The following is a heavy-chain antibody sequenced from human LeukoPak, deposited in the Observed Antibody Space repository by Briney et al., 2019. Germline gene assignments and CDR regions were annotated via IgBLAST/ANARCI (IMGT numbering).Heavy chain of an antibody. Sequence: QSGGSLRLSCAASGFTFSDYILDWVRQAPGEGLEWVGRIRRGSNSYTTEYAASVKARFIISRDDSQNSLFLHMYSLKTEDTAVYYCTRDGGDSINTAFDIWGRGTMVTVSS. CDR3: TRDGGDSINTAFDI. V-gene: IGHV3-72*01. D-gene: IGHD3-16*01. CDR1: GFTFSDYI. J-gene: IGHJ3*02. CDR2: IRRGSNSYTT.